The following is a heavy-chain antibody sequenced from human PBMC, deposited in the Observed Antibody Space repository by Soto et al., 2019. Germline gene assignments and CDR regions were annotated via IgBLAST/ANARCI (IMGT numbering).Heavy chain of an antibody. J-gene: IGHJ4*02. CDR3: ARDTPGLEDFDY. CDR1: GFSFSAHD. V-gene: IGHV3-48*03. Sequence: EVQLVESGGGLVQPGGSLRLSCAASGFSFSAHDLNWVRQAPGKGLEWISYIDPSGNTMHYADSVKGRFTISRDNAKNSLYLPMNSLRAEDTAVYYCARDTPGLEDFDYWAREPWSPSPQ. D-gene: IGHD3-22*01. CDR2: IDPSGNTM.